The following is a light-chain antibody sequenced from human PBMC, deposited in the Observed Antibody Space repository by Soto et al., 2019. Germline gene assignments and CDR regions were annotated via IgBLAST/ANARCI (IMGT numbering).Light chain of an antibody. Sequence: QSVLTQPASVSGSPGQSITISCTGTSSDVGGYNYVSWYQQHPGKAPKLMIYEVSNRPSGVSNRSSGSKSGNTASLTISGLQAEDEADYYCSSYTSSTFCVCGTGTKVTVL. CDR1: SSDVGGYNY. CDR3: SSYTSSTFCV. J-gene: IGLJ1*01. V-gene: IGLV2-14*01. CDR2: EVS.